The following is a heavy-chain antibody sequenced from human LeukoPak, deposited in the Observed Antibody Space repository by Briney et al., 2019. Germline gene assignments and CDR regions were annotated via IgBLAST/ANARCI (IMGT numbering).Heavy chain of an antibody. V-gene: IGHV3-30*03. J-gene: IGHJ4*02. CDR1: GFSFTSYG. D-gene: IGHD3-10*01. CDR3: ARDLSPVVRASPMGY. CDR2: ITYDGYYK. Sequence: GTSLRLSCAASGFSFTSYGMHWVSQAPGKGLEWVALITYDGYYKYYSDSVKGRFTISSDTPKNTLYLQMNSLRAEDTAVYYCARDLSPVVRASPMGYWGQGTLVTVSS.